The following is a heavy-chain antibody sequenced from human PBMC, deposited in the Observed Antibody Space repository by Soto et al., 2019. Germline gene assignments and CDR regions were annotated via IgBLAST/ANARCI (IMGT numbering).Heavy chain of an antibody. CDR1: GGSITTGGYY. CDR3: ARTKCSGGSCYSWSLDY. Sequence: LSLTCTVSGGSITTGGYYWSWIRQLPGKGLEWIGHRYYSESTYYNSSLKSRVSISLDTSKNQFSLKLSFVTAADTAMYYCARTKCSGGSCYSWSLDYWGQGTPVTVSS. CDR2: RYYSEST. V-gene: IGHV4-31*03. D-gene: IGHD2-15*01. J-gene: IGHJ4*02.